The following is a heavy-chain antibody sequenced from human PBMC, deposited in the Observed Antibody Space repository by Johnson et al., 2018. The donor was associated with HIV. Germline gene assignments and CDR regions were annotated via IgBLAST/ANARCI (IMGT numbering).Heavy chain of an antibody. CDR2: IKSKTDGGTA. CDR1: GFTFSNAW. CDR3: ARVSSGGAFDI. V-gene: IGHV3-15*01. D-gene: IGHD3-22*01. Sequence: MLLVESGGGLVKPGGSLRLSCAASGFTFSNAWMSWVRQAPGKGLEWIGRIKSKTDGGTADYPAPMKGKFTISRDDSKTTLYLQMNSLKTEDTAVYYCARVSSGGAFDIWGQGTMVTVSS. J-gene: IGHJ3*02.